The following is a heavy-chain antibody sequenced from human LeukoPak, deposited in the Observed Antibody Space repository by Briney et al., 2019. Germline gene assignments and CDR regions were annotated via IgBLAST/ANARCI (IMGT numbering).Heavy chain of an antibody. V-gene: IGHV3-21*01. D-gene: IGHD3-10*01. CDR2: ISSSSSYI. J-gene: IGHJ4*02. CDR1: GFTFSSYS. CDR3: AKMESDYGSGSYDY. Sequence: SGGSLRLSCAASGFTFSSYSMNWVRQAPGKGLEWVSSISSSSSYIYYADSVKGRFTISRDNAKNSLYLQMNSLRAEDTAVYYCAKMESDYGSGSYDYWGQGTLVTVSS.